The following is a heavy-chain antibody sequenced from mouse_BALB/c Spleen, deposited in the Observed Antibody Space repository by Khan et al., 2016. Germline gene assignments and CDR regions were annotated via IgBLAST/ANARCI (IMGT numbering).Heavy chain of an antibody. CDR1: GFTFSTYA. D-gene: IGHD2-14*01. Sequence: EVELVESGGGLVQPGGSLKLSCAASGFTFSTYAMSWVRQTPDKRLELVATFTSNGGSTYYPDNVKGRFTISRDNAKSTLYLQMSSLKSEDTVMYYCARVRQAVDYWGQGTSVTVSS. CDR3: ARVRQAVDY. CDR2: FTSNGGST. J-gene: IGHJ4*01. V-gene: IGHV5-6-3*01.